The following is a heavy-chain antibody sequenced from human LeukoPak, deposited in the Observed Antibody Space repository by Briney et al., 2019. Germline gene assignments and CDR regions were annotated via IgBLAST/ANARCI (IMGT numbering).Heavy chain of an antibody. J-gene: IGHJ4*02. V-gene: IGHV3-48*02. CDR1: GFTFSTYS. CDR2: ISSASSTI. Sequence: PAGSLRLSCAASGFTFSTYSMNWVRQAPAKGLEWVSYISSASSTIYYGDSVQGRFTISRDNARNSLYLQVNSLRDEDTAVYYCARGPPVVTRLYYFDWWGQGTLVTVSS. D-gene: IGHD4-23*01. CDR3: ARGPPVVTRLYYFDW.